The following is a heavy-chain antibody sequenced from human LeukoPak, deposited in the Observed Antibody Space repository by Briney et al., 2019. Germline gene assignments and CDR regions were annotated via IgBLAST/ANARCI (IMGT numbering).Heavy chain of an antibody. CDR3: AKGGRGSYYPFDY. V-gene: IGHV3-43*01. Sequence: GGSLRLSCAASGFTFDDYTMHWVRQAPGKGLEWVSLISWDGGSTYYADSVKGRFTISRDNSKNPLYLQMNSLRTEDTALYYCAKGGRGSYYPFDYWGQGTLVTVSS. CDR1: GFTFDDYT. D-gene: IGHD1-26*01. J-gene: IGHJ4*02. CDR2: ISWDGGST.